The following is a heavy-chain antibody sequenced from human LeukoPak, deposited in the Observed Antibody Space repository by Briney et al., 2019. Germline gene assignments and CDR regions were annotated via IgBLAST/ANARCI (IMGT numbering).Heavy chain of an antibody. D-gene: IGHD6-6*01. Sequence: GGSLRLSCAASGFTFSSYWIRWVRQAPGKGLEWVANIKQDGSEKVYVDSVKGRFTISRDNAKNSLFLQMNTLRAEDTAVYYCARDPYSSTWSYGMDVWGQGTTVTVSS. CDR3: ARDPYSSTWSYGMDV. J-gene: IGHJ6*02. CDR2: IKQDGSEK. V-gene: IGHV3-7*05. CDR1: GFTFSSYW.